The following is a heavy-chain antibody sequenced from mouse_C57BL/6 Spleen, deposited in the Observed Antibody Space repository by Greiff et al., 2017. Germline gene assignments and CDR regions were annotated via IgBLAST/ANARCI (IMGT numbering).Heavy chain of an antibody. CDR3: ARIYYGNYGGTGY. Sequence: QVQLQQSGAELVRPGSSVKLSCKASGYTFTSYWMDWVKQRPGQGLEWIGNIYPSDSETHYNQKFKDKATLTVDKSSSTAYMQLSSLTSEDSAVYYCARIYYGNYGGTGYWGQGTTLTGPS. D-gene: IGHD2-1*01. CDR2: IYPSDSET. V-gene: IGHV1-61*01. J-gene: IGHJ2*01. CDR1: GYTFTSYW.